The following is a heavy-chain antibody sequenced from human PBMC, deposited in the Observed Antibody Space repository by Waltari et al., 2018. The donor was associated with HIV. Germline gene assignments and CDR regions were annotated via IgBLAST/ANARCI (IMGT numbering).Heavy chain of an antibody. CDR2: VHSSGRA. Sequence: QVRLQESGPGLVRPSATLSLTCTVSTASIDNYYWTWVRQTPGQRLEWIGSVHSSGRANYNPSFKSRVTISMDMSRDQFSLRLRFVTAVDTAIYFFARDSAIMMAGGPLDYWGQGIRVTVSS. J-gene: IGHJ4*02. CDR3: ARDSAIMMAGGPLDY. D-gene: IGHD3-16*01. CDR1: TASIDNYY. V-gene: IGHV4-59*01.